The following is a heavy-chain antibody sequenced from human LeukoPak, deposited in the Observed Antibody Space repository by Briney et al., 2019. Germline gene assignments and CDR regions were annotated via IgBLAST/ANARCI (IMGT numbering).Heavy chain of an antibody. Sequence: ASVKVSCKASGYTFTSYAMHWVRQAPGQRPEWMGWINAGNGNTKYFQKFQGRVTFTRDTSASTAYMELSSLRSVDTAVYYCAATDLGDYWGQGTLVTVSS. CDR1: GYTFTSYA. CDR2: INAGNGNT. V-gene: IGHV1-3*01. CDR3: AATDLGDY. D-gene: IGHD4-17*01. J-gene: IGHJ4*02.